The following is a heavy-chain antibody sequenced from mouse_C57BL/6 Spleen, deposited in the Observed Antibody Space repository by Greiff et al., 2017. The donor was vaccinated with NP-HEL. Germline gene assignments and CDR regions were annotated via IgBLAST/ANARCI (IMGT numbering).Heavy chain of an antibody. J-gene: IGHJ3*01. Sequence: VQLKQPGAELVKPGASVKVSCKASGYTFTSYWMHWVKQRPGQGLEWIGRIHPSDSDTNYNQKFKGKATLTVDKSSSTAYMQLSSLTSEDSAVYYCAISDWDEPAWFAYWGQGTLVTVSA. CDR2: IHPSDSDT. D-gene: IGHD4-1*01. CDR3: AISDWDEPAWFAY. V-gene: IGHV1-74*01. CDR1: GYTFTSYW.